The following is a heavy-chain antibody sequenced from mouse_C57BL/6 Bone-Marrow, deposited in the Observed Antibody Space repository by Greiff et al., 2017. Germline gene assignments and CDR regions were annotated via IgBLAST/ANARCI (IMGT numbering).Heavy chain of an antibody. CDR2: IDPSDSYT. CDR3: ARPLYYYGSSPDY. J-gene: IGHJ2*01. V-gene: IGHV1-50*01. CDR1: GYTFTSYW. Sequence: VQLQQPGAELVKPGASVKLSCKASGYTFTSYWMQWVKQRPGQGLEWIGEIDPSDSYTNYNQKFKGKATLTVDTSSSTAYMQLSSLTSEDSAVYYCARPLYYYGSSPDYWGQGTTLTVSS. D-gene: IGHD1-1*01.